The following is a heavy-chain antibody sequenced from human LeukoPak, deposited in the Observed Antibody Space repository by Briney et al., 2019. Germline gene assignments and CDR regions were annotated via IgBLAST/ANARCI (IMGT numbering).Heavy chain of an antibody. V-gene: IGHV4-59*08. D-gene: IGHD1-26*01. CDR1: GGSIGGYY. CDR3: ARLASGSYGPLTPFDY. Sequence: SETLSLTCTVSGGSIGGYYWSWIRQPPGKGLEWIGDIYYSGSTNHNPSLKSRVTISVDTSKNQFSLRLSSVTAADTAVYYSARLASGSYGPLTPFDYWGQGTLVTVSS. J-gene: IGHJ4*02. CDR2: IYYSGST.